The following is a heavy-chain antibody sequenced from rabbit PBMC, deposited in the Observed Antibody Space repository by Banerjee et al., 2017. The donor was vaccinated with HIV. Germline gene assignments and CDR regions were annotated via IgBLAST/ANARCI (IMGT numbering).Heavy chain of an antibody. CDR2: IYDGSNGST. CDR3: ARDLAGVIGWNFKL. Sequence: QEQLEESGGDLVKPEGSLTLTCTASGFSFSNKYVMCWVRQAPGKGLEWIACIYDGSNGSTYYASWAKGRFTISKTSSTTVTLQMTSLTAADTATYFCARDLAGVIGWNFKLWGQGTLVTVS. CDR1: GFSFSNKYV. D-gene: IGHD4-1*01. J-gene: IGHJ4*01. V-gene: IGHV1S45*01.